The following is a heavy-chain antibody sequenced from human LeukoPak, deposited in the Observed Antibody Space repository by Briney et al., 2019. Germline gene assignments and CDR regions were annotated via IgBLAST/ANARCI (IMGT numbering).Heavy chain of an antibody. V-gene: IGHV1-46*01. J-gene: IGHJ4*02. CDR2: INPSGGST. CDR1: GYTFTSYY. D-gene: IGHD2-2*01. Sequence: TVSCKXSGYTFTSYYMHWVRQAPGQGLEWMGIINPSGGSTSYAQKFQGRVTMTRDTSTSTVYMELSSLRSEHTAVYYCARVKGFTRYFDYWGQGTLVTVSS. CDR3: ARVKGFTRYFDY.